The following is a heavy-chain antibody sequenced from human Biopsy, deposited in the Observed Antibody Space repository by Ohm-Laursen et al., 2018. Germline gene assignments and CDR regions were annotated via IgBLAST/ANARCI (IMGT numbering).Heavy chain of an antibody. D-gene: IGHD3-3*01. CDR3: ARSFGVVINFEHNWFDP. V-gene: IGHV1-69*06. CDR1: GATFSNYA. CDR2: INPMFGTA. J-gene: IGHJ5*02. Sequence: SVKVSCKASGATFSNYAINWLRQAPGQGLEWMGGINPMFGTAKYAQRFQGRVTITADKSTSTADMELSSLRSDDTAVYYCARSFGVVINFEHNWFDPWGQGTLLTVSS.